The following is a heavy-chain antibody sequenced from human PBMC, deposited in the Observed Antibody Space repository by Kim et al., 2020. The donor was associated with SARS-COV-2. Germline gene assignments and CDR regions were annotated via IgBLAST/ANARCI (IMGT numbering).Heavy chain of an antibody. CDR1: GFTFSSYG. D-gene: IGHD3-3*01. Sequence: GGSLRLSCAASGFTFSSYGMHWVRQAPGKGLEWVAVISYDGSNKYYADSVKGRFIISRDNSKNTLYLQMNSLRAEDTAVYYCAKSLGIFGVVDYYGMDVWGQGTTVTVSS. V-gene: IGHV3-30*18. J-gene: IGHJ6*02. CDR3: AKSLGIFGVVDYYGMDV. CDR2: ISYDGSNK.